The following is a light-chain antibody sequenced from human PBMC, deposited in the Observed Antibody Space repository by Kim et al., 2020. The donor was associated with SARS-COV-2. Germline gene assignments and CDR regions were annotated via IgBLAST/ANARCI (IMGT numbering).Light chain of an antibody. Sequence: SSELTQDPAVSVALGQTVRITCQGDSLRTFYAIWYQQKPGQAPQLVLYGGSKRPSGIPDRFSGSKSDNTASLIITGALAEDEADYHCSSRDNGCPHWVFGGGTQLTVL. V-gene: IGLV3-19*01. CDR3: SSRDNGCPHWV. CDR2: GGS. CDR1: SLRTFY. J-gene: IGLJ3*02.